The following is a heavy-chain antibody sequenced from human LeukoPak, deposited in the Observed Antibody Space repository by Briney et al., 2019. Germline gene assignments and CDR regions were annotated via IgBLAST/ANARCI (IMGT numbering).Heavy chain of an antibody. J-gene: IGHJ4*02. CDR1: GVSFSGYY. D-gene: IGHD6-13*01. V-gene: IGHV4-34*01. CDR2: INHSGST. CDR3: ASRGIAAAGKAG. Sequence: SETLSLTCAVYGVSFSGYYWSWIRQPPGKGLEWIGEINHSGSTNYNPSLKSRVTISVDTSKNQFSLKLSSVTAADTAVYYCASRGIAAAGKAGWGQGTLVTVSP.